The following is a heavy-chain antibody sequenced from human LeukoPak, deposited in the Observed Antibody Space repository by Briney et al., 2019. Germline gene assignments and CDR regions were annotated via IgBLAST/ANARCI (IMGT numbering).Heavy chain of an antibody. CDR1: GFTFSSYW. J-gene: IGHJ4*02. CDR2: IKSDGSST. Sequence: PGGSLRLSCAASGFTFSSYWMHWVRQGPGKGLVWVSRIKSDGSSTSYADSVKGRFTISRDNANNTLYLQMNSLRAEDTAVYYCARDWDSGYYAYWGQGTLVTVSS. V-gene: IGHV3-74*01. D-gene: IGHD3-3*01. CDR3: ARDWDSGYYAY.